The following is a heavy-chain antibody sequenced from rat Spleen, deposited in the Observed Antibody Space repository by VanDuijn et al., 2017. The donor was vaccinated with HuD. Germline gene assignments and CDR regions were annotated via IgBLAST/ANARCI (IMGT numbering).Heavy chain of an antibody. CDR1: GFSLTSYDV. J-gene: IGHJ3*01. D-gene: IGHD1-1*01. Sequence: VQLKESGPGLVQPSQTLSLTCTVSGFSLTSYDVHWVRQPPGNKLEWMGYINSAGTTNYNPSLKRRISITRDTSKNQFFLQVNSVSSEDTATYYCARSDGVHYYLPFADWGQGTLVTASS. CDR3: ARSDGVHYYLPFAD. V-gene: IGHV3-3*01. CDR2: INSAGTT.